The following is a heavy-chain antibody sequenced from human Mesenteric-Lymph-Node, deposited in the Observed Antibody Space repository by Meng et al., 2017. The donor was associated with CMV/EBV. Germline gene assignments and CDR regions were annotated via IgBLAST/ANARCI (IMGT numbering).Heavy chain of an antibody. V-gene: IGHV2-5*02. J-gene: IGHJ2*01. D-gene: IGHD3-9*01. Sequence: TSGVAMGWIRQPPGKALEWLALIYWDDEERYSPSLKSRLTISKDTSKNQVVFTMTNMDPVDTATYYCARLGRYYDIMNGYSSYWYFDLWGRGTLVTVSS. CDR2: IYWDDEE. CDR1: TSGVA. CDR3: ARLGRYYDIMNGYSSYWYFDL.